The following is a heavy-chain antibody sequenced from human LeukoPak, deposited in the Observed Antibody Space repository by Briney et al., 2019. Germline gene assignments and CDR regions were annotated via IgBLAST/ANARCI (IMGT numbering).Heavy chain of an antibody. Sequence: SETLSLTCTVSGGSISSCYWSWIRQPAGKGLEWIGRIYTSGSTNYNPSLKSRVTMSVDTSKNQFSLKLSSVTAADTAVYYCAKDRGLGAHNWFDPWGQGTLVTVSP. D-gene: IGHD1-26*01. CDR2: IYTSGST. CDR3: AKDRGLGAHNWFDP. V-gene: IGHV4-4*07. J-gene: IGHJ5*02. CDR1: GGSISSCY.